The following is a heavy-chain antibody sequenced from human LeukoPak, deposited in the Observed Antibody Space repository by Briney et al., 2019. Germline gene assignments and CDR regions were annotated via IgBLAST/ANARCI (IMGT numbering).Heavy chain of an antibody. V-gene: IGHV3-23*01. Sequence: GGSLRLSCAASGFTFSSYAMSWVRQAPGKGLEWVSTFSGSGDNTYYADSVKGRFTISRDNAKNTLYLQMNSLRAEDTAVYYCARDLDYGGKSNFDYWGQGTLVRVSS. D-gene: IGHD4-23*01. J-gene: IGHJ4*02. CDR3: ARDLDYGGKSNFDY. CDR2: FSGSGDNT. CDR1: GFTFSSYA.